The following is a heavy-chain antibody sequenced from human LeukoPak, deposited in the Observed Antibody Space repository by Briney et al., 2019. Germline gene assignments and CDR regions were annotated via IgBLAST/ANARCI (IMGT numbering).Heavy chain of an antibody. D-gene: IGHD6-19*01. J-gene: IGHJ4*02. V-gene: IGHV3-53*01. CDR3: AKLKGWYGEGFFDY. Sequence: GGSLRLSCAASGFTVSSNYMSWVRQPAGKGLEWVSVLYSGGATFFAESVKGRFTLSRDTSKNTLNLQMNDLRADDTAVYYCAKLKGWYGEGFFDYWGQGTLVTVSS. CDR2: LYSGGAT. CDR1: GFTVSSNY.